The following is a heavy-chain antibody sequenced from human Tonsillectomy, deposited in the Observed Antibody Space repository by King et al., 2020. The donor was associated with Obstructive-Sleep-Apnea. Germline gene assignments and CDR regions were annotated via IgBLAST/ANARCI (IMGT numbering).Heavy chain of an antibody. CDR1: GGSISSSSYY. J-gene: IGHJ3*02. CDR3: ARDEERYYDSSGLGAFDN. Sequence: LQLQESGPGLVKPSETLSLTCTVSGGSISSSSYYWGWIRQPPGKGLEWIGSIYYSGSTYYNPSLKSRVTISVDMSKNQFSLKLSSVTAADTAVYYCARDEERYYDSSGLGAFDNWGQGTMVTVSS. CDR2: IYYSGST. D-gene: IGHD3-22*01. V-gene: IGHV4-39*07.